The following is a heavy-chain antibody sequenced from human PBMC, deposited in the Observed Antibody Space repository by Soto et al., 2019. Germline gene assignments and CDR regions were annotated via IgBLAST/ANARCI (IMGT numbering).Heavy chain of an antibody. D-gene: IGHD3-16*01. CDR1: GYTFQNYH. CDR2: IHPNGETT. CDR3: ARDLWGSWTVDY. V-gene: IGHV1-46*02. J-gene: IGHJ4*02. Sequence: ASVKVSCKASGYTFQNYHMHWVRQAPGQGLEWMGIIHPNGETTTYAQKFQGRLALTRDTSMRTAYMELSSLTSEDTAVYFCARDLWGSWTVDYWGQGTLVTVS.